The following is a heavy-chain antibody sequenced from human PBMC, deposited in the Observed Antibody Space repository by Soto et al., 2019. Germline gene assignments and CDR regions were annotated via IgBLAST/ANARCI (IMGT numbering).Heavy chain of an antibody. CDR1: GFTVCGNY. CDR3: ATELIAKYGMDV. D-gene: IGHD2-21*01. J-gene: IGHJ6*02. V-gene: IGHV3-53*01. CDR2: IYTDDNI. Sequence: EVQLVESGGGLVQPGGSLRLSCAASGFTVCGNYVTWVRQAPGKGLEWVSVIYTDDNIYYADSVTGRFTISRDNSKNTFYLQMNRLRVEDTAVYYCATELIAKYGMDVWGQGTTVTVSS.